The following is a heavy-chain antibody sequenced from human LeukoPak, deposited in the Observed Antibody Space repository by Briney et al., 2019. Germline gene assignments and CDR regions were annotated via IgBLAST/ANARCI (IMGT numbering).Heavy chain of an antibody. J-gene: IGHJ6*03. CDR2: INPNSGGT. Sequence: ASVKVSCKASGYPFTGYYMHWVRQAPGQGLEWMGWINPNSGGTNYAQKFQGRVTMTRDTSISTAYMELSRLRSDDTAVYYCARAVVDTAMVTPYYYYYYMDVWGKGTTVTISS. D-gene: IGHD5-18*01. CDR1: GYPFTGYY. V-gene: IGHV1-2*02. CDR3: ARAVVDTAMVTPYYYYYYMDV.